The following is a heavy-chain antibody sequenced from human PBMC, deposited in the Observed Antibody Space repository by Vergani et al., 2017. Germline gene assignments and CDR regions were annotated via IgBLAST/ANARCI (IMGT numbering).Heavy chain of an antibody. Sequence: QVQLVQSGAEVKKPGASVKVSCKASGYTFTSYGISWVRQAPGQGLEWMGWISAYNGNTNYAQKLQGRVTMTTDTSTSTAYMERRSLRSDDTAVYYFARGDCSSTSCAERWFDPGGQGTLVTVSS. J-gene: IGHJ5*02. CDR1: GYTFTSYG. CDR2: ISAYNGNT. D-gene: IGHD2-2*01. CDR3: ARGDCSSTSCAERWFDP. V-gene: IGHV1-18*04.